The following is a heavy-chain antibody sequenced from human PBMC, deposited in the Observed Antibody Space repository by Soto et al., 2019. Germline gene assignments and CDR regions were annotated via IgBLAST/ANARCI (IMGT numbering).Heavy chain of an antibody. D-gene: IGHD5-18*01. J-gene: IGHJ5*02. CDR1: GFTFSSYG. CDR3: ARSKTLNTAMVS. CDR2: ISYDGSNK. V-gene: IGHV3-30*03. Sequence: GSLRLSCAASGFTFSSYGMHWVRQAPGKGLEWVAVISYDGSNKYYADSVKGRFTISRDNSKNTLYLQMNSLRAEDTAVYYCARSKTLNTAMVSWGQGTLVTVSS.